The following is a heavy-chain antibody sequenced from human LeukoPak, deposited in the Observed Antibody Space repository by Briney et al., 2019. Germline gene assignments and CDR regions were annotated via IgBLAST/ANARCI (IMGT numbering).Heavy chain of an antibody. V-gene: IGHV3-30*18. J-gene: IGHJ6*02. Sequence: GGSLRLSCEASGFTFSTYGMHWVRQAPGEGLEWMAVISSDGSNYYYADSVGGRFTISRDNSKTTLYLKMNSLRVEDTAVYYCAKAPLAYRTSGSYACGMDVWGQGTTVAVSS. CDR3: AKAPLAYRTSGSYACGMDV. CDR2: ISSDGSNY. D-gene: IGHD3-10*01. CDR1: GFTFSTYG.